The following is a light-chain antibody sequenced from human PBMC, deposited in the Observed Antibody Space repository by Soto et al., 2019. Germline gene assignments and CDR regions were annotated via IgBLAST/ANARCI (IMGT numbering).Light chain of an antibody. CDR3: MQPLQSWT. CDR1: QSLLHSNGYNY. CDR2: LGS. Sequence: DIVMTQSPLSLPVTPGEPASISCRSSQSLLHSNGYNYLDWYLQKPGQSPQLLIYLGSNRASGVPDRFSGSGSGTDFRLKISRVEAEDVGVYYCMQPLQSWTFCQGTKVEIK. V-gene: IGKV2-28*01. J-gene: IGKJ1*01.